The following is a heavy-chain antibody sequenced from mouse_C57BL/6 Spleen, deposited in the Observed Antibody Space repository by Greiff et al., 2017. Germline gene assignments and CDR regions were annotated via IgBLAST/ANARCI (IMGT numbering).Heavy chain of an antibody. Sequence: VQLQQSGAELVKPGASVKISCKASGYAFSSYWMNWVKQRPGKGLEWIGPIYPGDGDTNYNGKFKGKATLTADKSSSTAYMQLSSLSSEDSAVYFCAREDYGSSWAYWGQGTLVTVSA. D-gene: IGHD1-1*01. V-gene: IGHV1-80*01. CDR2: IYPGDGDT. J-gene: IGHJ3*01. CDR1: GYAFSSYW. CDR3: AREDYGSSWAY.